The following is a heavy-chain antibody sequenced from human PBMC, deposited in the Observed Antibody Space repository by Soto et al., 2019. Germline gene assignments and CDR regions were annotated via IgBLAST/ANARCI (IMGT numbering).Heavy chain of an antibody. CDR2: IKHDGSVQ. J-gene: IGHJ4*02. V-gene: IGHV3-7*03. CDR1: GFTFSGYW. D-gene: IGHD4-4*01. Sequence: QLVESGGGLVQPGGSLRLSCEASGFTFSGYWMSWVRQAPGKGLEWVADIKHDGSVQYYVDSVKGRLTISRDNAKKQLYLHMNGLRAEDTALYYCARAPYSNAWYRFDLWGQGTLVTVSS. CDR3: ARAPYSNAWYRFDL.